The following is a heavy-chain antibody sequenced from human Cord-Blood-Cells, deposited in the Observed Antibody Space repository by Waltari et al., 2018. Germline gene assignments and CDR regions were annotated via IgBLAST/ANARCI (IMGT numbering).Heavy chain of an antibody. CDR3: ARGKRENWFDP. V-gene: IGHV3-13*01. CDR2: IGTACDT. J-gene: IGHJ5*02. Sequence: EVQLLESGGGLVQPGGSLRLSCAASGFTFRSYELHWVRQATGKGLEWVSAIGTACDTYDPGSVKGRFTISRENAKNSLYLQMNSLRAGDTAVYYCARGKRENWFDPWGQGTLVTVSS. CDR1: GFTFRSYE.